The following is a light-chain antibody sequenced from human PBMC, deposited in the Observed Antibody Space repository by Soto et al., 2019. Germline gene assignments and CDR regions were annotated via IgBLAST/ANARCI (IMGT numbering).Light chain of an antibody. CDR1: QSFSSSY. CDR3: QQYGSSPTWT. Sequence: EIVLTQSPGTLSLSAGERATLSCRATQSFSSSYLAWYQQKPGQAPRLLIYGASSRATGIPDRFSGSGSGTDFTLTISRLEPEDFAVYYCQQYGSSPTWTFGQGTKVDIK. CDR2: GAS. V-gene: IGKV3-20*01. J-gene: IGKJ1*01.